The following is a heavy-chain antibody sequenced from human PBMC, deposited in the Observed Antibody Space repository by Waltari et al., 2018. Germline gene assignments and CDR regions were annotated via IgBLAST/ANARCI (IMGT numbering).Heavy chain of an antibody. J-gene: IGHJ4*02. D-gene: IGHD5-18*01. CDR2: IREYGSDK. Sequence: EVQLVESGGGLVQPGGSLRLSCAVSGFTFSAFKMSWVRQAPGKGLEWVANIREYGSDKYYVDSVKGRFTISRDNAKNSLYLQMNSLTVEDTAVYYCVRGGYSYAYWGQGTMVTVSS. CDR1: GFTFSAFK. CDR3: VRGGYSYAY. V-gene: IGHV3-7*01.